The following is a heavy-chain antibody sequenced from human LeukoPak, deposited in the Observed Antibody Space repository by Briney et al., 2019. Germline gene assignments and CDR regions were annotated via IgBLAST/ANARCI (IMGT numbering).Heavy chain of an antibody. CDR1: GFTFSSFA. CDR2: ISGSGGGT. J-gene: IGHJ4*02. V-gene: IGHV3-23*01. Sequence: GGSLRLSCAASGFTFSSFAMSWVRQAPGKGLEWVSAISGSGGGTYYADSVKGRFTISRDNSKNTLYLQMNSLRAEDTAVYYCAKDSSGSYVYYFDYWGQGTLVTVSS. CDR3: AKDSSGSYVYYFDY. D-gene: IGHD1-26*01.